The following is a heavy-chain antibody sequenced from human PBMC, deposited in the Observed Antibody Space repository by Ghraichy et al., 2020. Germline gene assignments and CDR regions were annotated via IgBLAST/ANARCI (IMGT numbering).Heavy chain of an antibody. V-gene: IGHV3-64*02. CDR1: GFTFSSYD. CDR3: ARKLGYCSGGTCYYDL. J-gene: IGHJ4*02. Sequence: ETLSLTCAASGFTFSSYDMHWVRQAPGKGLEYVSAISRNGGSTYYADSVKGRFTISRDNSKNTLYLQMGSLRAEDMAVYYCARKLGYCSGGTCYYDLWGQGTLVTVSS. D-gene: IGHD2-15*01. CDR2: ISRNGGST.